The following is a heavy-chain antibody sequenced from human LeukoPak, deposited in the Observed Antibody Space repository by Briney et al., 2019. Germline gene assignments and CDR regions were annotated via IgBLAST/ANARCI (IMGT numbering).Heavy chain of an antibody. Sequence: GGSLRLSCAASGFTFSSYWMSWVRQAPGKGLEWVANIKQDGSEKYYVDSVKGRFTISRDNAKNSLYLQMNSLRAEDTAVYYCARVSRFLEWLCYFDYWGQGTLVTVSS. CDR2: IKQDGSEK. D-gene: IGHD3-3*01. CDR3: ARVSRFLEWLCYFDY. CDR1: GFTFSSYW. V-gene: IGHV3-7*01. J-gene: IGHJ4*02.